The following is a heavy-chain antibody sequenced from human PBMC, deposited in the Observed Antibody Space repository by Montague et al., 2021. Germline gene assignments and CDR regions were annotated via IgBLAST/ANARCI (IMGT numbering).Heavy chain of an antibody. V-gene: IGHV4-59*02. CDR1: GGSVNGYD. CDR2: MRSSGSP. J-gene: IGHJ4*01. D-gene: IGHD7-27*01. CDR3: GRDYWGSIDY. Sequence: SETPSLTCSVSGGSVNGYDWSWIRQPPGKGLEWIGYMRSSGSPNYNPSFKSRLAISIDRSRNQFSLELSFVTAADTAIYFSGRDYWGSIDYWGHGILVTVSS.